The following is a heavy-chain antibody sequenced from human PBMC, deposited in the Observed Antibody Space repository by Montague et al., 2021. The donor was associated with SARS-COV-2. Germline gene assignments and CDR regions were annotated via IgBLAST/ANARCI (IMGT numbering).Heavy chain of an antibody. V-gene: IGHV4-34*01. CDR2: INHRGTS. J-gene: IGHJ4*02. CDR3: ARGRQHFNMIVVVMTGGEYYFDY. D-gene: IGHD3-22*01. Sequence: SDPLSLPCAVYGGSFSDYYWSWIRQPPGKGLEWIGEINHRGTSKYNTSLKSRVSISLDTSKNQFSLYLSSVTAADTAVYYCARGRQHFNMIVVVMTGGEYYFDYWGQGTLVTVSS. CDR1: GGSFSDYY.